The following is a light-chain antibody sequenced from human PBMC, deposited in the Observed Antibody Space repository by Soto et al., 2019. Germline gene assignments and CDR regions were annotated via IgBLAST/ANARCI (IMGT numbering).Light chain of an antibody. CDR3: QQYFEWPPMT. CDR2: GAS. CDR1: ETVATN. Sequence: VMTQSPATLSVSPGERATLSCWASETVATNLAWYQQKPGQAPRLHFSGASTRAAGISDRFRGSGSGTEFTLTISSLRSEDSAIYYCQQYFEWPPMTFGQGTKVEI. J-gene: IGKJ1*01. V-gene: IGKV3-15*01.